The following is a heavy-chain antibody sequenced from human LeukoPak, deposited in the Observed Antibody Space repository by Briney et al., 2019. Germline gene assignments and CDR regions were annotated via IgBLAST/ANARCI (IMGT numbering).Heavy chain of an antibody. V-gene: IGHV5-51*01. CDR1: GYSFTSYW. Sequence: GESLKISCKGSGYSFTSYWIGWVRQMLGKGLEWMGIIYPGDSDTRYSPSFQGQVTISADKSISTAYLQWSSLKASDTAMYYCASTTPDYYGSGSPMGYFDYWGQGTLVTVSS. CDR2: IYPGDSDT. D-gene: IGHD3-10*01. CDR3: ASTTPDYYGSGSPMGYFDY. J-gene: IGHJ4*02.